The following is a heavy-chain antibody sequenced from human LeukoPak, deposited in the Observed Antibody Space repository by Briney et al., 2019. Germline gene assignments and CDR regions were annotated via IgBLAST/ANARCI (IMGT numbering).Heavy chain of an antibody. D-gene: IGHD2-2*01. J-gene: IGHJ5*02. Sequence: GGSLRLSCAASGFTFSSYSMNWVRQAPGKGLEWVSYISSSSSTIYYADSVKGRFTISRDNAKNSLYLQMNSLRAEDTAVYYCARDLAVVVPAAPRAIWFDPWAREPWSPSPQ. CDR2: ISSSSSTI. CDR3: ARDLAVVVPAAPRAIWFDP. CDR1: GFTFSSYS. V-gene: IGHV3-48*04.